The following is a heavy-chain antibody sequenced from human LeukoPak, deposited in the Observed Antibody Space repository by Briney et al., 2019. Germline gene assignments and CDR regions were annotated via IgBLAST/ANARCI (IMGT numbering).Heavy chain of an antibody. CDR1: GFSFSSYG. V-gene: IGHV3-23*01. CDR2: ISASGGST. D-gene: IGHD2-2*01. CDR3: AKEGDYCSSTICYADY. J-gene: IGHJ4*02. Sequence: GGSLRLSCAASGFSFSSYGMSWVRQATGKGLEWVSSISASGGSTYYADSVKGHFTISRDNSKNTLYLQMNGLRAEDTAVYYCAKEGDYCSSTICYADYWGQGTLVTVSS.